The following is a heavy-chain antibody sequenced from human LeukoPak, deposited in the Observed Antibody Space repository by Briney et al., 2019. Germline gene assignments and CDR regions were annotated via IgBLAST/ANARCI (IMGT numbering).Heavy chain of an antibody. J-gene: IGHJ4*02. D-gene: IGHD2-2*01. V-gene: IGHV4-39*01. CDR3: ARSRVVPAARGGLDY. CDR2: IYYSGST. CDR1: GGSISSSSYY. Sequence: SETLSLTCTVSGGSISSSSYYWGWIRQPPGKGLEWIGSIYYSGSTYYNPSLKSRVTISVDTSKNQFSLKLSSVTAADTAVYYCARSRVVPAARGGLDYWGQGTLVTVSS.